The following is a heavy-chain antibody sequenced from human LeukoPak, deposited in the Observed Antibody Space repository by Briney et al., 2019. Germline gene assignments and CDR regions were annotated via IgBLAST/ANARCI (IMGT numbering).Heavy chain of an antibody. Sequence: GGSLRLSCAASGFTFSSYAMSWVRLAPGKELEWVSVISGSGGSTFYADFVKGRFTISRDNSKNTLYLQMNSLRAEDTAVYYCAKDLYGDYPYYYGMDVWGQGTTVTISS. CDR3: AKDLYGDYPYYYGMDV. CDR2: ISGSGGST. V-gene: IGHV3-23*01. D-gene: IGHD4-17*01. J-gene: IGHJ6*02. CDR1: GFTFSSYA.